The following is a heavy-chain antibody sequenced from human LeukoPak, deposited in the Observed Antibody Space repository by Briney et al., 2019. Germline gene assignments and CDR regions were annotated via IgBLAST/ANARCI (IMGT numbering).Heavy chain of an antibody. Sequence: SETLSLTCTVSGGSISSGSYYWSWIRQPAGKGLEWIGRIYTSGSTNYNPSLKSRVTISVDTSKNQFSLKLSSVTAADTAVYYCARVYGGNSGVFDPWGQGTLVTVSS. CDR1: GGSISSGSYY. D-gene: IGHD4-23*01. CDR3: ARVYGGNSGVFDP. J-gene: IGHJ5*02. V-gene: IGHV4-61*02. CDR2: IYTSGST.